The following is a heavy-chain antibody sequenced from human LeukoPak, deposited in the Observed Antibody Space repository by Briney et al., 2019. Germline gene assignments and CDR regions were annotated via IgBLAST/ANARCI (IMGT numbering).Heavy chain of an antibody. J-gene: IGHJ5*02. D-gene: IGHD3-10*01. CDR3: ARDSGATPGAHET. V-gene: IGHV1-2*02. Sequence: ASVKVSCKASRYTFTGYYMHWVRQAPGQGLEWMGWINPNSGGTNYAQKFQGRVTMTRNTSISTAYMELSSLRSEDTAVYYCARDSGATPGAHETWGQGTLVTVSS. CDR2: INPNSGGT. CDR1: RYTFTGYY.